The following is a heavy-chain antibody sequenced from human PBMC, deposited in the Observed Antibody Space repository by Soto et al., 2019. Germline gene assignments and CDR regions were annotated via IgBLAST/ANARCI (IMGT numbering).Heavy chain of an antibody. J-gene: IGHJ6*02. Sequence: QVQLVQSGAEVKKPGASVKVSGRASGYTFSSYGISWVRQAPGQGLEWMGWISAYNGNTNYAEKLQGRVTMTTNTSKRTANMAARSPRSDDPAVYYCAKDAEITMCQVVTVYGMDVWGPRTTVTVSS. CDR1: GYTFSSYG. V-gene: IGHV1-18*01. CDR2: ISAYNGNT. D-gene: IGHD3-3*01. CDR3: AKDAEITMCQVVTVYGMDV.